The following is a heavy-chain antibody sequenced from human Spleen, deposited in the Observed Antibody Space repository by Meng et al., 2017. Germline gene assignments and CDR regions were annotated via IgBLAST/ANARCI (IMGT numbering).Heavy chain of an antibody. D-gene: IGHD3/OR15-3a*01. V-gene: IGHV4-34*01. CDR3: AVCDTSLWTRNFNY. CDR1: GESFNDYY. Sequence: SETLSLTCAAYGESFNDYYWTWIRKPPGKGLEWIGVIDHRGGTNNNPSLKGKVTISVDTSKNQFTLELRSVTAADTAMYYCAVCDTSLWTRNFNYWGRGTLVTVSS. J-gene: IGHJ4*02. CDR2: IDHRGGT.